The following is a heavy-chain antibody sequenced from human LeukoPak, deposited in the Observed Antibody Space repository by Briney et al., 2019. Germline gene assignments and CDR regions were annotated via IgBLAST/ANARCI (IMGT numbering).Heavy chain of an antibody. CDR3: ARGPSGSYGVGNYFDY. D-gene: IGHD1-26*01. Sequence: SETLSPTCTVSGGSISSSSYYWGWIRQPPGKGLEWIGSIYYSGSTYYNPSLKSRVTISVDTSKNQFSLKLSSVTAADTAVYYCARGPSGSYGVGNYFDYWGQGTLVTVSS. J-gene: IGHJ4*02. CDR2: IYYSGST. CDR1: GGSISSSSYY. V-gene: IGHV4-39*01.